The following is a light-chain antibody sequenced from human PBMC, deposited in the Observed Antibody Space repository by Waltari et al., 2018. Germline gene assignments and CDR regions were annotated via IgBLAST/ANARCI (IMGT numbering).Light chain of an antibody. CDR1: QSVLYSSTNKNY. V-gene: IGKV4-1*01. Sequence: DIVLTQSPDSLAVSLGERATINCKSSQSVLYSSTNKNYLAWYQQKPGQPPKLLIYWASTRESGVPDRFSGSGSGADMTLTISSLQAEDVAVYYCQQYYSTPPITFGQGTRLEIK. J-gene: IGKJ5*01. CDR3: QQYYSTPPIT. CDR2: WAS.